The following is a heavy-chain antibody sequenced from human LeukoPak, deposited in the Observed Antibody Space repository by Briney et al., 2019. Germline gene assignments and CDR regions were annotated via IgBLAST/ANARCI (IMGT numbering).Heavy chain of an antibody. D-gene: IGHD6-6*01. J-gene: IGHJ6*02. CDR1: GCSISSYY. CDR2: IYYSGST. V-gene: IGHV4-59*01. CDR3: ARAKAYSSSYYYYYGMDV. Sequence: SETLSLTCTVSGCSISSYYWSWIRQPPGKGLDWIGYIYYSGSTNYNPPLKSQFTISVDTSKNQFSLKLSSVTAADTAVYYCARAKAYSSSYYYYYGMDVWGQGTTVTVSS.